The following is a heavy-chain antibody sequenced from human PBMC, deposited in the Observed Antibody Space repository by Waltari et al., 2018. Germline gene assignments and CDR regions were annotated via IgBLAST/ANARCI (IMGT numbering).Heavy chain of an antibody. CDR2: INPIFGTA. Sequence: QVQLVQSGAEVKKPGSSVKVSCKASGGTFSSYASSWLGQAPGQGLEWMGGINPIFGTANYAQKCQGRVTLTADESTSTAYMELSSLRSEDTAVYYCARERNTPGAFFHYWGQGTPVTVSS. CDR3: ARERNTPGAFFHY. V-gene: IGHV1-69*12. J-gene: IGHJ4*02. D-gene: IGHD2-2*02. CDR1: GGTFSSYA.